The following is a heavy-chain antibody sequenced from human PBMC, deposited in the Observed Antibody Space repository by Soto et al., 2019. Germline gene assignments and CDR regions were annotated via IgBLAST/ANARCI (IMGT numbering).Heavy chain of an antibody. J-gene: IGHJ6*02. CDR2: IIPIFGTA. V-gene: IGHV1-69*13. CDR1: GGTFSSYA. CDR3: AGSITMVRGVIRGNYYYGMDV. D-gene: IGHD3-10*01. Sequence: GASVKVSCKASGGTFSSYAISWVRQAPGQGLEWMGGIIPIFGTANYAQKFQGRVTITADESTSTAYMELSSLRSEDTAVYYCAGSITMVRGVIRGNYYYGMDVWGQGTTVTVSS.